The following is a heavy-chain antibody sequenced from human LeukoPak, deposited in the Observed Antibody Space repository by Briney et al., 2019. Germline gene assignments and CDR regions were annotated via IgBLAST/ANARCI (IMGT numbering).Heavy chain of an antibody. CDR2: ISWNSGSI. CDR1: GFTFDDYA. J-gene: IGHJ5*02. V-gene: IGHV3-9*01. CDR3: ARVGEDYYGSGSYRPSYNWFDP. Sequence: PGGSLRLSCAASGFTFDDYAMHWVRQAPGKGLEWVSGISWNSGSIGYADSVKGRFTISRDNAKNSLYLQMNSLRAEDTAVYYCARVGEDYYGSGSYRPSYNWFDPWGQGTLVTVSS. D-gene: IGHD3-10*01.